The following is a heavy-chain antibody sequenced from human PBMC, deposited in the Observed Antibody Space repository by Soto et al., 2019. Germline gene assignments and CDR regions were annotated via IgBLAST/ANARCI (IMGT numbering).Heavy chain of an antibody. CDR1: GFTFSDYA. J-gene: IGHJ4*02. D-gene: IGHD4-4*01. CDR3: TKSAYSAGWGVDF. CDR2: ITGGGAYT. V-gene: IGHV3-23*01. Sequence: EVQLLESGGGLAQPGGSLTLSCVASGFTFSDYAMSWVRQAPGNGLEWVSTITGGGAYTYSADSVEGRFTISRDNSKNSLSLQMNILIDEDTAVYYCTKSAYSAGWGVDFWGQGTLVTVSS.